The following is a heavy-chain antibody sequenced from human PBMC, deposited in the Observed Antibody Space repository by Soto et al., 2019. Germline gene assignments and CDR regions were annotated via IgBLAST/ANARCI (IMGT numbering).Heavy chain of an antibody. Sequence: GGSLRLSCATSGFIFSDHYMDWFRQAPGRRLEWVGRSRSKVNGFTTEYAPSVRGRFTLSRDDSRKSLDLQMNSLKTEDTAVYYCARGFNSFDQWGQGTLVTVSS. V-gene: IGHV3-72*01. CDR1: GFIFSDHY. J-gene: IGHJ4*02. CDR2: SRSKVNGFTT. CDR3: ARGFNSFDQ.